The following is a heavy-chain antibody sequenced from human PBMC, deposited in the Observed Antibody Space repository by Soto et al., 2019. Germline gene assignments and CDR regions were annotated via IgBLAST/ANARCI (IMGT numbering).Heavy chain of an antibody. CDR1: GFTFSSYA. CDR2: ISGSGGST. V-gene: IGHV3-23*01. Sequence: GGSLRLSCAASGFTFSSYAMSWVRQAPGKGLEWVSAISGSGGSTYYADSVKGRLTITRDNSKNTLYLQMNSLRAEDMAVYYCAKDGQSSGIAAAGYFDYWGQGTLVTVSS. D-gene: IGHD6-13*01. J-gene: IGHJ4*02. CDR3: AKDGQSSGIAAAGYFDY.